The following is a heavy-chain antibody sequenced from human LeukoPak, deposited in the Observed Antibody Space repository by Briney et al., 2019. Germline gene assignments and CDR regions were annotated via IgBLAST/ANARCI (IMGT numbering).Heavy chain of an antibody. CDR1: GGSFSGYY. V-gene: IGHV4-34*01. CDR3: ARQVRVGIYYDSSGYSDDAFDI. Sequence: KPSETLSLTCAVYGGSFSGYYWSWIRQPPGKGLEWIGEINHSGSTNYNPSLKSRVTISVDTSKNQFSLKLSSVTAADTAVYYCARQVRVGIYYDSSGYSDDAFDIWGQGTMVTVSS. CDR2: INHSGST. J-gene: IGHJ3*02. D-gene: IGHD3-22*01.